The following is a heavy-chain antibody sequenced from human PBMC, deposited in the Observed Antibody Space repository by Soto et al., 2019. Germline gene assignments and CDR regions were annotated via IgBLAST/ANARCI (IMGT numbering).Heavy chain of an antibody. CDR2: INAGNGNT. J-gene: IGHJ4*02. CDR1: GYTFTSYA. D-gene: IGHD4-4*01. Sequence: QVQLVQSGAEVKKPGSSVKVSCKASGYTFTSYAMHWVRQAPGQRLEWMGWINAGNGNTKYSQKFQGRVTITRDTSTSTAYMELSSLRSEDTAVYYCARALQTTRMTAVTTLPDYWGQGTLVTVSS. V-gene: IGHV1-3*01. CDR3: ARALQTTRMTAVTTLPDY.